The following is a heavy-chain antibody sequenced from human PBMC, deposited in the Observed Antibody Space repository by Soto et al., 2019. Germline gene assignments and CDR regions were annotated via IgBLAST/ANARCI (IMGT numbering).Heavy chain of an antibody. CDR2: IYYSGST. V-gene: IGHV4-59*02. CDR3: AGSKGTDYYDSSGFYYHY. D-gene: IGHD3-22*01. CDR1: GGSVSSYY. Sequence: QVQLQESGPGLVKPSETMSLTCTVSGGSVSSYYWSWIRQPPGKGLEWIGYIYYSGSTNYNPSLKSRVTISIDTSENKFSLKLSSVTAADTAVYYCAGSKGTDYYDSSGFYYHYWGQGTLVTVSS. J-gene: IGHJ4*02.